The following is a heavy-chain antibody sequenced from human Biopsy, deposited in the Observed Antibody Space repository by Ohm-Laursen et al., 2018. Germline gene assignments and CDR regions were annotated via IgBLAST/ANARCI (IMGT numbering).Heavy chain of an antibody. V-gene: IGHV4-39*01. Sequence: GTLSLTCTVSGGSISDSTYHWGWIRQSPGKGLEWIGNIYYSGNTDYSPPLKSRVTISVDTSNNQFSLKLRSVTAADTAVYYCARQVDFWSGYVDYWGQGTLVTVSP. CDR1: GGSISDSTYH. CDR2: IYYSGNT. CDR3: ARQVDFWSGYVDY. J-gene: IGHJ4*02. D-gene: IGHD3-3*01.